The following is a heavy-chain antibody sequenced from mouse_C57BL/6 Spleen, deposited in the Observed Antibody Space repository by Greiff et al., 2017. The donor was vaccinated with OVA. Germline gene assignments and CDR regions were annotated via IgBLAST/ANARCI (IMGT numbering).Heavy chain of an antibody. V-gene: IGHV1-55*01. Sequence: QVQLKQPGAELVKPGASVKMSCKASGYTFTSYWITWVKQRPGQGLEWIGDIYPGSGSTNYNEKFKSKATLTVDTSSSTAYMQLSSLTSEDSAVYYCARLDDYDERNYFDYWGQGTTLTVSS. CDR1: GYTFTSYW. CDR2: IYPGSGST. D-gene: IGHD2-4*01. CDR3: ARLDDYDERNYFDY. J-gene: IGHJ2*01.